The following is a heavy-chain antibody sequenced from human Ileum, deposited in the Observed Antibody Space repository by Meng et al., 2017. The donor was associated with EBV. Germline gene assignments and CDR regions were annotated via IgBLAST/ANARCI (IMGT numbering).Heavy chain of an antibody. V-gene: IGHV4-34*01. J-gene: IGHJ4*02. CDR2: INHSGST. Sequence: QLQHWGAGLLKASEALFLTCAVYGGSFSGYYWSWIRQPPGKGLEWIGEINHSGSTNYNPSLKSRVTISVDTSKNQFSLKLSSVTAADTAVYYCARGRGYGDYGSLYWGQGTLVTVSS. CDR3: ARGRGYGDYGSLY. D-gene: IGHD4-17*01. CDR1: GGSFSGYY.